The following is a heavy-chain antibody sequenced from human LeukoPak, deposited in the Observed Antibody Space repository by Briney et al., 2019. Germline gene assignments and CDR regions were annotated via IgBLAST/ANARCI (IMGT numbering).Heavy chain of an antibody. Sequence: RASVKVSCKASGYTFTSYGISWVRQAPGQGLEWMGWISAYNGNTNYAQKLQGRVTMTTDTSTSTAYMELRSLRSDDTAVYYCARDDYYYDSSGYSNFDYWGQGTLVTVSS. D-gene: IGHD3-22*01. CDR1: GYTFTSYG. V-gene: IGHV1-18*01. CDR3: ARDDYYYDSSGYSNFDY. CDR2: ISAYNGNT. J-gene: IGHJ4*02.